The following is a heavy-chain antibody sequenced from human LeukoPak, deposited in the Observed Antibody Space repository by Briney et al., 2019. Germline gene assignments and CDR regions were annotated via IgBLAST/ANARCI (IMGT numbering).Heavy chain of an antibody. J-gene: IGHJ4*02. V-gene: IGHV3-23*01. CDR2: ISGSGGST. Sequence: PGGSLRLSCAASGFTFSSYAMSWVRQAPGKGLEWVSAISGSGGSTYYADSVKGRFTISRDNSKNTLYLQMNSLRAEDTAVYYCARGGRGYYDSSGYYSPLDYWGQGTLVTVSS. CDR1: GFTFSSYA. CDR3: ARGGRGYYDSSGYYSPLDY. D-gene: IGHD3-22*01.